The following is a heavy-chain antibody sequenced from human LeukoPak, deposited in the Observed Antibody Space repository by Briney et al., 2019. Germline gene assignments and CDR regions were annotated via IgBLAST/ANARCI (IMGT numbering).Heavy chain of an antibody. CDR3: ARGRGTTGTLPLNWFDP. D-gene: IGHD1-1*01. V-gene: IGHV3-48*04. CDR1: GFTFSSYS. CDR2: ISGSGSTI. Sequence: PGGSLRLSCAASGFTFSSYSMNWVRQAPGKGLEWVSYISGSGSTIYYADSVKGRFTISRDDAKNSLYLQMNSLRAEDTAVYYCARGRGTTGTLPLNWFDPWGQGTLVTVSS. J-gene: IGHJ5*02.